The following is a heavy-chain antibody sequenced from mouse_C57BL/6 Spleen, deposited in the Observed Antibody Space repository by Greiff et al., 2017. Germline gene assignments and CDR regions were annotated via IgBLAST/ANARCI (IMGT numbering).Heavy chain of an antibody. J-gene: IGHJ3*01. CDR1: GFTFSDYG. CDR3: ARGGYDYPFAY. Sequence: EVQLVESGGGLVKPGGSLKLSCAASGFTFSDYGMHWVRQAPEKGLAWVAYISSGSSTIYYADTVKGRFTISRDNAKNTLFLQMTSLGSEDTAMYYCARGGYDYPFAYWGQGTLVTVSA. CDR2: ISSGSSTI. D-gene: IGHD2-4*01. V-gene: IGHV5-17*01.